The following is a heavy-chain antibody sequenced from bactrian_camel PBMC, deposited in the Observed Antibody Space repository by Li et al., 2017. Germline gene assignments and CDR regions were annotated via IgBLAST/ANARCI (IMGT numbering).Heavy chain of an antibody. CDR1: GFTFSSYY. J-gene: IGHJ4*01. V-gene: IGHV3-2*01. D-gene: IGHD7*01. CDR2: IYSDDENT. Sequence: QLVESGGGLVQPGGSLRLSCAASGFTFSSYYMNWVRQAPGKGLEWVSSIYSDDENTYYADSVKGRFTMSQDRAKNTVYLQMENLESGDTALYYCAYDRLKCLTGSPWDDYHTYGQGTQVTVS.